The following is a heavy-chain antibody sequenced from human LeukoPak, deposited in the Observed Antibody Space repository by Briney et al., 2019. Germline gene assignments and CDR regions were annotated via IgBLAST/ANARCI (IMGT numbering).Heavy chain of an antibody. V-gene: IGHV1-69*13. Sequence: ASVKVSCKASGGTFSSYAISWVRQAPGQGLEWMGGIIPIFGTANYAQKFQGRVTITADGSTSTAYMELSSLRSEDTAVYYCARGSRGTGTTTHYYYYYVDVWGKGTTVTVSS. CDR3: ARGSRGTGTTTHYYYYYVDV. CDR2: IIPIFGTA. CDR1: GGTFSSYA. D-gene: IGHD1-7*01. J-gene: IGHJ6*03.